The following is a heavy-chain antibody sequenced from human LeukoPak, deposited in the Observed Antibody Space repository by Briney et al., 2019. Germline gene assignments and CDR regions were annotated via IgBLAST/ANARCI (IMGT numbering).Heavy chain of an antibody. J-gene: IGHJ3*02. V-gene: IGHV3-30*02. CDR2: IRYDGNNK. Sequence: GGSLRLSCAASGFTFSSSGMHWVRQAPGKGLEWVAFIRYDGNNKYYADSVKGRFSISRDNSENMQYLQMNSLRAEDTAVYYCATMRSIESARGAFDIWGQGTMVIVSS. CDR3: ATMRSIESARGAFDI. CDR1: GFTFSSSG. D-gene: IGHD6-13*01.